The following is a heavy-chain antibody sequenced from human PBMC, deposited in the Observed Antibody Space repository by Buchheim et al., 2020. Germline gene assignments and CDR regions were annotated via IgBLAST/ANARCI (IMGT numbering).Heavy chain of an antibody. Sequence: QVQLVESGGGVVQPGRSLRLSCAASGFSFSSYGMHWVRQAPGKGLEWVAVISYDGKNIYYADSVKGRFVISRDNSEKRLYLEMSSLRAEDTAVYYCVKDGLRYYYNSGSYFAMWGQGT. CDR2: ISYDGKNI. CDR1: GFSFSSYG. J-gene: IGHJ3*02. CDR3: VKDGLRYYYNSGSYFAM. V-gene: IGHV3-30*18. D-gene: IGHD3-10*01.